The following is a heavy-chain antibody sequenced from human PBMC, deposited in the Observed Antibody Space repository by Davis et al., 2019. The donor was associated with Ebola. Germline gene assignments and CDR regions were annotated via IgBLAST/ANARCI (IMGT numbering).Heavy chain of an antibody. D-gene: IGHD6-13*01. V-gene: IGHV6-1*01. CDR1: GDSVSSNRAA. Sequence: HSQTLPLTCAISGDSVSSNRAAWNWIRQSPSRGLEWLGRTYYSSKWYNDYEVSVKSRITINPDTSKNQFSLQLNFVTPEDAAVYYCARISWVSRGMDVWGKGTTVTVSS. CDR2: TYYSSKWYN. CDR3: ARISWVSRGMDV. J-gene: IGHJ6*04.